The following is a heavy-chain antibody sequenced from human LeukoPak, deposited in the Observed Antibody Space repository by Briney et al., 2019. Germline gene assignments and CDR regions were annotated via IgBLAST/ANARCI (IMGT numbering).Heavy chain of an antibody. CDR2: ILYSVGT. CDR1: GGSLSRGGYY. J-gene: IGHJ4*02. D-gene: IGHD3-9*01. Sequence: PSETLSLTCTLSGGSLSRGGYYCSWIRQHPGKGLEWIGYILYSVGTSYNPSLRGRFTISVDTSKNRFSLKLSSVTPAYTAVYYCARVRAHSDILTGYYEDYWGQGTLVTVSS. V-gene: IGHV4-31*03. CDR3: ARVRAHSDILTGYYEDY.